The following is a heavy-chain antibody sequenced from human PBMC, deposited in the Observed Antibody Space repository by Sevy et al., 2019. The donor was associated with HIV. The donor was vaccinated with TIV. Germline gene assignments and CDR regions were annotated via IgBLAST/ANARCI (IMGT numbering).Heavy chain of an antibody. Sequence: GESLKISCKGSGYRFSNYCIGWVRQMPGKDLEWMGIIYPGDSETRYRPSFQGQVTISADKSISTAYLQWSSLKASDTAMYYCASSASAILGAIDYWGQGTLVTVSS. CDR2: IYPGDSET. J-gene: IGHJ4*02. CDR3: ASSASAILGAIDY. D-gene: IGHD3-9*01. CDR1: GYRFSNYC. V-gene: IGHV5-51*01.